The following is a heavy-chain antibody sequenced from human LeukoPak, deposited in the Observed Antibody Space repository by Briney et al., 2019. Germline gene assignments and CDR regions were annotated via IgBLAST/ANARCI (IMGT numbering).Heavy chain of an antibody. V-gene: IGHV1-8*02. CDR2: MNPNSGNT. Sequence: GASVKVSCKASGCTFTGYYMHWVRQAPGQGLEWMGWMNPNSGNTGYAQKFQGRVTMTRNTSISTAYMELSSLRSEDTAVYYCARGHLPVTMVYWGQGTLVTVSS. CDR3: ARGHLPVTMVY. J-gene: IGHJ4*02. CDR1: GCTFTGYY. D-gene: IGHD4/OR15-4a*01.